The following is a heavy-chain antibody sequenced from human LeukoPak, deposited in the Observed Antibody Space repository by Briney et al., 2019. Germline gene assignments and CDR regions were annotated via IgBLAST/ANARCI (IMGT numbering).Heavy chain of an antibody. CDR1: GFTFSSYG. CDR2: IPYDGSNK. Sequence: PGRSLRLSCAASGFTFSSYGMHWVRQAPGKGLEWVAVIPYDGSNKYYADSVKGRFTISRDNSKNTLYLQMNSLRAEDTAVYYCAKDGAPYGGNVHVDYWGQGTLVTVSS. D-gene: IGHD4-23*01. CDR3: AKDGAPYGGNVHVDY. J-gene: IGHJ4*02. V-gene: IGHV3-30*18.